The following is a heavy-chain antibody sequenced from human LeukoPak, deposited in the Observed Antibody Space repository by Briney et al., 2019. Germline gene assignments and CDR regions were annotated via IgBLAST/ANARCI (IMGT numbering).Heavy chain of an antibody. Sequence: GGSLRLSCAASGFTFSTYWMSWVRQAPGKGLEWEGNMKQDGSEKYSVDSVKGRFTISRDNAKNSLYLQMNSLRAEDTAVYYCARDRSSSSWFRRFDYWGQGTLVTVSS. J-gene: IGHJ4*02. CDR2: MKQDGSEK. V-gene: IGHV3-7*01. D-gene: IGHD6-13*01. CDR1: GFTFSTYW. CDR3: ARDRSSSSWFRRFDY.